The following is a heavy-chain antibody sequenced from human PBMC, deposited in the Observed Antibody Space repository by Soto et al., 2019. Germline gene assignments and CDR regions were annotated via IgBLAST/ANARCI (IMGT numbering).Heavy chain of an antibody. CDR1: GGSISSGDYY. CDR2: IYYSGST. D-gene: IGHD3-10*01. CDR3: ARDYGPQEEETRWFDP. Sequence: SETLSLTCTVSGGSISSGDYYWSWIRQPPGKGLEWIGYIYYSGSTYYNPSLKSRVTISVDTSKNQFSLKLSSVTAADTAVYYCARDYGPQEEETRWFDPWGQGTLVTVS. V-gene: IGHV4-30-4*01. J-gene: IGHJ5*02.